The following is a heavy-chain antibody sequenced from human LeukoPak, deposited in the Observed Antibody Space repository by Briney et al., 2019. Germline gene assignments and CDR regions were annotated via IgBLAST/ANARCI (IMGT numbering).Heavy chain of an antibody. CDR3: ARELYYYDSSGYPPDY. CDR1: GGTFSSYA. Sequence: GASVKVSCEASGGTFSSYAISWVRQAPGQGLEWMGRIIPILGIANYAQKFQGRVTITADKSTSTAYMELSSLRSEDTAVYYCARELYYYDSSGYPPDYWGQGTLVTVSS. J-gene: IGHJ4*02. D-gene: IGHD3-22*01. V-gene: IGHV1-69*04. CDR2: IIPILGIA.